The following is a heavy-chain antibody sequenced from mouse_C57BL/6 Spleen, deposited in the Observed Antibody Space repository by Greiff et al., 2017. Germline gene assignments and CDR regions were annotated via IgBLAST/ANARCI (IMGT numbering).Heavy chain of an antibody. CDR1: GFTFSDYY. Sequence: EVHLVESEGGLVQPGSSMKLSCTASGFTFSDYYMAWVRQVPEKGLEWVANINYDGSSTYYLDSLKSRFIISRDNAKNILYLQMSSLKSEDTATYYCARGGLYYGNYYAMDYWGQGTSVTVSS. J-gene: IGHJ4*01. D-gene: IGHD2-1*01. CDR3: ARGGLYYGNYYAMDY. V-gene: IGHV5-16*01. CDR2: INYDGSST.